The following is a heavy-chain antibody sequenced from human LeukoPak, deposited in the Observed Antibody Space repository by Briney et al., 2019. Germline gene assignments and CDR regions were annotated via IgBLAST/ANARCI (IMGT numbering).Heavy chain of an antibody. CDR1: GGSSSGYY. Sequence: SETLSFTCAVHGGSSSGYYWSWLRPPPGKGLEWIGETNNSGSTNYHPSLKSVVTITVETPKNHFSLKKRPVTAADPAVYYCAREDGYHWYYVGWFDPWGQGTLVTVSS. CDR3: AREDGYHWYYVGWFDP. D-gene: IGHD1-7*01. J-gene: IGHJ5*02. V-gene: IGHV4-34*01. CDR2: TNNSGST.